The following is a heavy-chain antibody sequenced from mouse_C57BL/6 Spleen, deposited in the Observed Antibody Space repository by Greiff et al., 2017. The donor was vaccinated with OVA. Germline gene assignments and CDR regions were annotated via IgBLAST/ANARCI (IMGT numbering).Heavy chain of an antibody. CDR3: ARDKDYYGNFYWYFDV. Sequence: EVKVVESGGGLVKPGGSLKLSCAASGFTFSSYAMSWVRQTPEKRLEWVATISDGGSYTYYPDNVKGRFTISRDNAKNNLYLQMSHLKSEDTAMYYCARDKDYYGNFYWYFDVWGTGTTGTVSS. D-gene: IGHD2-1*01. J-gene: IGHJ1*03. CDR2: ISDGGSYT. CDR1: GFTFSSYA. V-gene: IGHV5-4*01.